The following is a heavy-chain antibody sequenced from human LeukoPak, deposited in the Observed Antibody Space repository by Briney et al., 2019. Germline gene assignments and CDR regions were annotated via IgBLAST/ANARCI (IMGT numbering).Heavy chain of an antibody. D-gene: IGHD6-19*01. Sequence: GGSLRLSCAASGFTFSSYSMNWVRQAPGKGLEWVSSISSSSSYIYYADSVKGRFTISRDNAKNSLYLQMNSLRAEDTAVYYCAKDVLHSSGFDYWGQGTLVTVSS. V-gene: IGHV3-21*01. CDR3: AKDVLHSSGFDY. CDR2: ISSSSSYI. CDR1: GFTFSSYS. J-gene: IGHJ4*02.